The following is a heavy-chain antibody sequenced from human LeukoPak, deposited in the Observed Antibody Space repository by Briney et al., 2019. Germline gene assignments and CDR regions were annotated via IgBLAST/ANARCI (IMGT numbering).Heavy chain of an antibody. CDR1: GFTVSSNY. V-gene: IGHV3-53*01. Sequence: GGSLRLSCAASGFTVSSNYMSWVRQAPGKGLEWVSVIYSGGSTYYADSVKGRFTISRDNAKNTLYLQMNSLRVEDTAMYYCTKSDWFDPWGQGTLVIVSS. CDR3: TKSDWFDP. J-gene: IGHJ5*02. CDR2: IYSGGST.